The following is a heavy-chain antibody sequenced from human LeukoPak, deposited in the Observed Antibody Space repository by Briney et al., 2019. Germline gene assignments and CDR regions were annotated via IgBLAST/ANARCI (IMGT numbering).Heavy chain of an antibody. Sequence: GGSLRLSCAASGFIFSNYAMSWVRQAPGKGLEWFSGISGGAGTPYYADSVKGRFTISRDNSKNTLYLQMSSLRAEDTAVYYCAKRRTTVTTMDYFDYWGQGTLVTVSS. CDR2: ISGGAGTP. CDR3: AKRRTTVTTMDYFDY. J-gene: IGHJ4*02. CDR1: GFIFSNYA. D-gene: IGHD4-17*01. V-gene: IGHV3-23*01.